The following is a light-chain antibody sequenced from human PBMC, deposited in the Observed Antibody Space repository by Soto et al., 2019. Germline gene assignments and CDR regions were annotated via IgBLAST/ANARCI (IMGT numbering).Light chain of an antibody. Sequence: EILLTQSPSILSASLGDRVTLTCRASQGISNYLAWYQQKPGNAPKLLIFAASNLQTGVPSRFSGSGSGTEFTITISSLQPEDFATVWCQQVNSSPFTFGPGTKVEIK. CDR2: AAS. CDR1: QGISNY. CDR3: QQVNSSPFT. V-gene: IGKV1-9*01. J-gene: IGKJ3*01.